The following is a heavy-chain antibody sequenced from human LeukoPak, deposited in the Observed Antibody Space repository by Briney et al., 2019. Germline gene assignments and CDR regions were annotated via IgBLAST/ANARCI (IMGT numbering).Heavy chain of an antibody. V-gene: IGHV4-61*02. D-gene: IGHD3-10*01. CDR2: IYTSGST. CDR3: ARAQYDYGSGSYCYYYYMDV. J-gene: IGHJ6*03. Sequence: SQTLSLTCTVSGGSISSGSYYWSWIRQPAGKGLEWIGRIYTSGSTYYNPCLKSRVTISVDTSKNQFSPKLSSVAAADTAVYYCARAQYDYGSGSYCYYYYMDVWGIGTTVTVSS. CDR1: GGSISSGSYY.